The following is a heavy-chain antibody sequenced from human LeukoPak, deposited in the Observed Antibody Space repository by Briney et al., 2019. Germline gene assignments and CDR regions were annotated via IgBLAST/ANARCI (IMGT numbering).Heavy chain of an antibody. CDR3: AKAARSDSTDY. Sequence: GSLRLSCAASGFTFSSYGMHWVRQAPGKGLEWVSYISSSSSTIYYADSVKGRFTISRDNSKNTLYLQINSLRAEDTAVYYCAKAARSDSTDYWGQGTLVTVSS. D-gene: IGHD2-21*02. V-gene: IGHV3-48*01. CDR1: GFTFSSYG. J-gene: IGHJ4*02. CDR2: ISSSSSTI.